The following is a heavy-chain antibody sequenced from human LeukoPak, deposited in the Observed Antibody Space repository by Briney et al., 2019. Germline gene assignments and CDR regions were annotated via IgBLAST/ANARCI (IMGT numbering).Heavy chain of an antibody. CDR3: ARGGWFGELLFDY. CDR1: GFTFSSYA. D-gene: IGHD3-10*01. CDR2: ISSSGGST. Sequence: PGGSLRLSCAASGFTFSSYAMSWVRQAPGKGLEWVSAISSSGGSTYYADSVKGRFTISRDNSKNTLSLQMNSLRAEDTAVYYCARGGWFGELLFDYWGQGTLVTVSS. V-gene: IGHV3-23*01. J-gene: IGHJ4*02.